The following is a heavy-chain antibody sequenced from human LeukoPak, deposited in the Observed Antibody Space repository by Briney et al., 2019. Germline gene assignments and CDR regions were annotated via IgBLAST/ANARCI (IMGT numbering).Heavy chain of an antibody. J-gene: IGHJ4*02. CDR2: ISGSIGRT. D-gene: IGHD2-2*01. Sequence: GGSLRLSCAASGFTFSSYAMNWVRQAPGKGLEWVSVISGSIGRTYYSDSVKGRFTISRDNSKNTLYLQMNSLRAEDTAVYYCAKDQRGGCDTTTCYLFDYWGQGTLVTVSS. CDR1: GFTFSSYA. V-gene: IGHV3-23*01. CDR3: AKDQRGGCDTTTCYLFDY.